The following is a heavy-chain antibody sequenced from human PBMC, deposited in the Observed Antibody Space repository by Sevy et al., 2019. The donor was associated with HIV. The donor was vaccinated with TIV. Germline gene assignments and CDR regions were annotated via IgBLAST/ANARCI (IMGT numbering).Heavy chain of an antibody. V-gene: IGHV1-69*13. CDR1: GGTFSSYA. D-gene: IGHD3-10*01. CDR3: ASYYGSGSYETDFDYYYYYGMDV. CDR2: LIPIFGTA. J-gene: IGHJ6*02. Sequence: ASVKVSCKASGGTFSSYAISWVRQAPGQGLEWMGGLIPIFGTANYAQKFQGRVTITAEESTSTAYMELRSLRTEDTAVYYCASYYGSGSYETDFDYYYYYGMDVWGQRTTVTVSS.